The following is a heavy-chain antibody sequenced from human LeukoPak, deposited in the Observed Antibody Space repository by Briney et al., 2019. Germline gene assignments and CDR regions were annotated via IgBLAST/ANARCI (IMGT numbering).Heavy chain of an antibody. CDR2: ISESGDRT. J-gene: IGHJ4*02. V-gene: IGHV3-23*01. Sequence: GGSLRLSCAASGFIFSNFAISWVRQAPGKGLEWVSGISESGDRTYYTDSVKGRFTISRDNSKNMLYLQMNSLRHEDTAVYFCTRPRLPYCSGGSCYGFDYWGQGTLVTVSS. CDR1: GFIFSNFA. D-gene: IGHD2-15*01. CDR3: TRPRLPYCSGGSCYGFDY.